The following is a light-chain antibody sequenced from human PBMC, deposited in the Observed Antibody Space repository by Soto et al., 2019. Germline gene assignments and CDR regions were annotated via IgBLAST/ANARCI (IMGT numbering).Light chain of an antibody. Sequence: EILMTQSPATLAVTPGERRTLSCSASQSVSSNLAWYQQKPCQAPRLLIYGASTRATVIPARFSGSGSGTEFTLTISSLQSEDFAVYHCQQYNNWPPNTFGQGARLEIK. V-gene: IGKV3-15*01. J-gene: IGKJ5*01. CDR3: QQYNNWPPNT. CDR1: QSVSSN. CDR2: GAS.